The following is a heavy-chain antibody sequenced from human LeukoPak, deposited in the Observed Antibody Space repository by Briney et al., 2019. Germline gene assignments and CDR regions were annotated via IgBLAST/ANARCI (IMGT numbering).Heavy chain of an antibody. CDR1: GFTFDGYG. Sequence: GRSLRLSCEASGFTFDGYGMHWVRQAPGDGLEWDSTISWYSASLGYVDSVKGRFTISRDNAKKTLYLQMNSLRPEDTALYYCAKDYGYSSSWYDYWGQGTLVTVSS. J-gene: IGHJ4*02. D-gene: IGHD6-13*01. CDR2: ISWYSASL. V-gene: IGHV3-9*01. CDR3: AKDYGYSSSWYDY.